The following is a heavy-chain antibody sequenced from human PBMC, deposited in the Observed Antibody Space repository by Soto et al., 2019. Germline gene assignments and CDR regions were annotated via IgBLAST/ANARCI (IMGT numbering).Heavy chain of an antibody. CDR3: AREAEHEYFDD. Sequence: SVKVSCKASGGTFGSNAISWVRQAPGQGLEWMGGIIPMFDIVHFAQKFQGRVTITADEFTSTAYMELSSLRSEDAAVYYCAREAEHEYFDDWGQGTPVTVSS. CDR1: GGTFGSNA. V-gene: IGHV1-69*13. J-gene: IGHJ4*02. D-gene: IGHD6-6*01. CDR2: IIPMFDIV.